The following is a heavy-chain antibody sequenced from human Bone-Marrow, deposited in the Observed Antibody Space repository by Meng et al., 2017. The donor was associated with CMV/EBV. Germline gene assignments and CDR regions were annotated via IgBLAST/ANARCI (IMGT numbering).Heavy chain of an antibody. CDR3: ARVKAVSNWFDP. J-gene: IGHJ5*02. CDR2: IYYSGST. Sequence: SETLSLTCTVSGGSISSYYWSWIRQPPGKGLEWIGYIYYSGSTNYNPSLKSRVTISVDTSKNQFSLKLSSVTAADTAVYYCARVKAVSNWFDPWGQGTLVTVSS. D-gene: IGHD6-19*01. V-gene: IGHV4-59*01. CDR1: GGSISSYY.